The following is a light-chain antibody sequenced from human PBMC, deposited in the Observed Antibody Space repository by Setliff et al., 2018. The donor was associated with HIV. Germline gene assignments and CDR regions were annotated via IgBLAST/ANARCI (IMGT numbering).Light chain of an antibody. V-gene: IGLV3-1*01. CDR3: QAWDSSTAV. CDR2: RDS. CDR1: KLGDKY. Sequence: YELTQPPSVSVSPGQTASITCSGDKLGDKYACWYQQKPGQSPVLVIYRDSKRPSGIPERFSGSNSGNTATLTISGTQAMDEADYYCQAWDSSTAVVGTGTKVTVL. J-gene: IGLJ1*01.